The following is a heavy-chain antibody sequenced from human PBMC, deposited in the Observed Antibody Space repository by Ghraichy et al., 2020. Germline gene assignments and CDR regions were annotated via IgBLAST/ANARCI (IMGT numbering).Heavy chain of an antibody. Sequence: ASVKVSCEASGYTLTTYGFSWVRQAPGQGLEWMGWISVYDGKTNYARKFQDRVTMTTDTSTGTAYMELRGLRSDDTAVYYCARSQVGYYYMDVWGRGTTVTVSS. D-gene: IGHD3-3*01. V-gene: IGHV1-18*04. CDR3: ARSQVGYYYMDV. CDR1: GYTLTTYG. CDR2: ISVYDGKT. J-gene: IGHJ6*03.